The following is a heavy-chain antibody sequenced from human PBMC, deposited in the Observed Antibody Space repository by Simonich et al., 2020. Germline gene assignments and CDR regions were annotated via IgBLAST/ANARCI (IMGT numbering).Heavy chain of an antibody. J-gene: IGHJ5*02. Sequence: QVQLVQSGAEVKKPGASVKVSCKASGYTFTGYYMHWVRQAPGKGIEGNGLLNPQSRGKNQGQKFQGRVTMTRDTSSSTAYMELSRLRSDDTAVYYCAREEANGYSSSWNWFDPWGQGTLVTVSS. CDR1: GYTFTGYY. CDR3: AREEANGYSSSWNWFDP. V-gene: IGHV1-2*02. CDR2: LNPQSRGK. D-gene: IGHD6-13*01.